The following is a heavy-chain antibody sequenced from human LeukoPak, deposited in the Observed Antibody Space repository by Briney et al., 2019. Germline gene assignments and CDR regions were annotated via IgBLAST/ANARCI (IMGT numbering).Heavy chain of an antibody. CDR3: ARDLQLGGTYYYYYGMDV. D-gene: IGHD3-16*01. CDR2: IYPSGGST. CDR1: GYTFTSHY. Sequence: ASVKVSCKSSGYTFTSHYMHWVRQAPGQGLEWMGIIYPSGGSTSYAQKLQGRVTMTTDTSTSTAYMELRSLRSDDTAVYYCARDLQLGGTYYYYYGMDVWGQGTTVTVSS. J-gene: IGHJ6*02. V-gene: IGHV1-46*01.